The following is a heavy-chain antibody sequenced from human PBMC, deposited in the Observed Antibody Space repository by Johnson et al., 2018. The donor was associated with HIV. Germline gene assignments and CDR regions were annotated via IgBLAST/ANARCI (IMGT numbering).Heavy chain of an antibody. CDR3: ARVGQQSNAFDI. J-gene: IGHJ3*02. V-gene: IGHV3-72*01. CDR1: GFTFSDHY. Sequence: EVQLVESGGGLVQPGGSLRLSCAASGFTFSDHYMDWVRQAPGKGLEWVGRTRNKANSYTTEYAASVKGRFTISRDDSKNSLYLQMNSLKTEDTAVYYCARVGQQSNAFDIGGQGTMVTVSS. D-gene: IGHD6-13*01. CDR2: TRNKANSYTT.